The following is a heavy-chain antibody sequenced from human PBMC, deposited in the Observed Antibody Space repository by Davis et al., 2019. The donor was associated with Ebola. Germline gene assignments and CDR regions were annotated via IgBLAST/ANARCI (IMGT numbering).Heavy chain of an antibody. CDR2: ISAYNGNT. Sequence: AASVKVSCKASGYTFTSYGISWVRQAPGQGLEWMGWISAYNGNTNYAQKLQGRVTMTTDTSTSTAYMELSSLRSEDTAVYYCARDSSPGYYYYGMDVWGQGTTVTVSS. J-gene: IGHJ6*02. V-gene: IGHV1-18*01. CDR1: GYTFTSYG. D-gene: IGHD6-6*01. CDR3: ARDSSPGYYYYGMDV.